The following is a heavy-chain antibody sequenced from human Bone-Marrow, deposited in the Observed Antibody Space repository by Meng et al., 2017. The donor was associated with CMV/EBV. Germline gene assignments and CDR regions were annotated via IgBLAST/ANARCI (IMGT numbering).Heavy chain of an antibody. Sequence: GESLKISCAASGFTFSSYGMHWVRQAPGKGLEWVAFIRYDGSNKYYADSVKGRFTISRDNSKNTLYLQMNSLRAEDTAVYYCAKETSSLTGYCSGGSCYSGRYDYYYGMDVCGQRTTVTVSS. V-gene: IGHV3-30*02. D-gene: IGHD2-15*01. CDR3: AKETSSLTGYCSGGSCYSGRYDYYYGMDV. CDR1: GFTFSSYG. CDR2: IRYDGSNK. J-gene: IGHJ6*02.